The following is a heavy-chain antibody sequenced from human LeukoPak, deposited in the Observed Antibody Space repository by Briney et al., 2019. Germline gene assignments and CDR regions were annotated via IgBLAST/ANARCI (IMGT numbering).Heavy chain of an antibody. J-gene: IGHJ4*02. CDR2: INPSGGST. Sequence: VASVKVSCKASGYTFTSYYMHWVRQAPGQGLEWMGIINPSGGSTSCAQKFQGRVTMTRGTSTSTVYMELSSLRSEDTAVYYCARGNTYYDISRESETGGDYWGQGTLVTVSS. D-gene: IGHD3-9*01. CDR3: ARGNTYYDISRESETGGDY. CDR1: GYTFTSYY. V-gene: IGHV1-46*01.